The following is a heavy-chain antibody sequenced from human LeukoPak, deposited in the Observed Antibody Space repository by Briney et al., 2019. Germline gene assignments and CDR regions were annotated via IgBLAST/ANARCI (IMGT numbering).Heavy chain of an antibody. CDR1: GGSISTTSSY. D-gene: IGHD6-13*01. Sequence: PSETLSLTCTVSGGSISTTSSYWGWVRQPRGKGLEWIGSIYYDGSTHYNPSLKSRVTISVDTSKTQFSLKLSSVTAADTAVYYCARRGGTAAGNCFDYWGQGTLVTVSS. J-gene: IGHJ4*02. V-gene: IGHV4-39*01. CDR2: IYYDGST. CDR3: ARRGGTAAGNCFDY.